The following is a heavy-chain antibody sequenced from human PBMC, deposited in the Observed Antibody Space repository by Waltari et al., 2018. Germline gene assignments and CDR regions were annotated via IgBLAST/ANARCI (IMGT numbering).Heavy chain of an antibody. CDR3: AKPFYNWDDPLHS. V-gene: IGHV3-23*01. J-gene: IGHJ4*02. Sequence: EVQLLESGGGLVQPGGSLRLSCAASGIIFNNFAINWVRLAPGAGLDGVGAITFSDYAFYADSVMGRFTVSRDTSKNTVYLQMNGLRAEDTAIYYCAKPFYNWDDPLHSWGQGTLVAVSS. D-gene: IGHD1-20*01. CDR1: GIIFNNFA. CDR2: ITFSDYA.